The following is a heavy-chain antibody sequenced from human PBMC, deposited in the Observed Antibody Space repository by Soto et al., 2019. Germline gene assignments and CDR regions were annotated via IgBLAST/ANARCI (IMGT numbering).Heavy chain of an antibody. Sequence: GGSLRLSCAASGFAFSGSAMYWVRQASGKGPGWVGRIRSKGHNYATEYAASVKGRFTISRDDSKNTAYLQMNSLQTEDTAVYYCTRDLFSYDYSGILWFDPWGQGTLVTVSS. V-gene: IGHV3-73*01. D-gene: IGHD3-16*01. CDR2: IRSKGHNYAT. CDR3: TRDLFSYDYSGILWFDP. CDR1: GFAFSGSA. J-gene: IGHJ5*02.